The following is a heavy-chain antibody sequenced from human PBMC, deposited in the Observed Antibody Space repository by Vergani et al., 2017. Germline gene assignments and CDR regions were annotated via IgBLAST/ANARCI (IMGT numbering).Heavy chain of an antibody. CDR3: ARDPEHGAIDY. D-gene: IGHD4-17*01. Sequence: VQMVESGGGLVKPGGSLRLSCVASGFTFSSYGMHWVRQAPGKGLEWVAVISYDGSNKYYADSVKGRFTISRDNSKNTLYLQMNSLRAEDTAVYYCARDPEHGAIDYWGQGTLVTVSS. CDR2: ISYDGSNK. V-gene: IGHV3-30*03. CDR1: GFTFSSYG. J-gene: IGHJ4*02.